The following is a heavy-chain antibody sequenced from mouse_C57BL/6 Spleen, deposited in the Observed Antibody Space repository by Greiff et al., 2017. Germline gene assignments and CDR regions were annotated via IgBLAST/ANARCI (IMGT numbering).Heavy chain of an antibody. J-gene: IGHJ2*01. V-gene: IGHV1-7*01. CDR1: GYTFTSYW. Sequence: VQLVESGAELAKPGASVQLSCKASGYTFTSYWMHWVKQRPGQGLEWIGYINPSSGYTKYNQKFKDKATLTADKSYSTAYMQLSSLTYEDSAVYYCARPYYYGSSPDYWGQGTTLTVSS. CDR2: INPSSGYT. CDR3: ARPYYYGSSPDY. D-gene: IGHD1-1*01.